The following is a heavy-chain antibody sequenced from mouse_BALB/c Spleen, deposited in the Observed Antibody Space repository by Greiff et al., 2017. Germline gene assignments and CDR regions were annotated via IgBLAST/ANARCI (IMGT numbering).Heavy chain of an antibody. J-gene: IGHJ3*01. CDR1: GYTFTSYT. V-gene: IGHV1-4*02. CDR2: INPSSGYT. CDR3: ASPTAEFAY. Sequence: QVQLQQSAAELARPGASVKMSCKASGYTFTSYTMHWVKQRPGQGLEWIGYINPSSGYTEYNQKFKDKTTLTADKSSSTAYMQLSSLTSEDSAVYYCASPTAEFAYWGLGTLVTVSA. D-gene: IGHD1-2*01.